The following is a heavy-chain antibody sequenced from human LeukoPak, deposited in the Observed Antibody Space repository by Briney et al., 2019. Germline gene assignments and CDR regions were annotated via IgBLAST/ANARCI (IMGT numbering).Heavy chain of an antibody. CDR1: GFTFSSYY. CDR3: TTFVALRAFDV. Sequence: GGSLRLSCTASGFTFSSYYMHWVRQAPGKGLVWVSRINSDGSNTVYADSVKGRFTISRDNAKHTLYLQMNSLRAEDTAVYYCTTFVALRAFDVWGQGTMVTVS. CDR2: INSDGSNT. J-gene: IGHJ3*01. D-gene: IGHD3-10*02. V-gene: IGHV3-74*01.